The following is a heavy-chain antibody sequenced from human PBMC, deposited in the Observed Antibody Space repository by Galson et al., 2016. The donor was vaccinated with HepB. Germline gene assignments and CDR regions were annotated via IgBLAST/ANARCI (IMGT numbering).Heavy chain of an antibody. Sequence: SLRLSCAASGLIFSDRSAHWVRQGPHKGLEWVAATSYDGRTTLYGDSVKGRFTISRDNSKNTVFLQMDSLRREDTAVYYCATWIGMNAATITFGMDVWGKGSTVSVSS. CDR1: GLIFSDRS. D-gene: IGHD6-25*01. J-gene: IGHJ6*04. CDR2: TSYDGRTT. CDR3: ATWIGMNAATITFGMDV. V-gene: IGHV3-30*03.